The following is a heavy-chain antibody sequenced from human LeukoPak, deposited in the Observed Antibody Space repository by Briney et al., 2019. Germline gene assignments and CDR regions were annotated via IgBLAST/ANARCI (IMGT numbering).Heavy chain of an antibody. CDR2: IYTSGST. D-gene: IGHD6-19*01. V-gene: IGHV4-4*07. Sequence: SETLSLTCAVYGGSFSSYYWSWIRQPAGKGLEWIGRIYTSGSTNYNPSLKSRVTMSVDTSKNQFSLKLSSVTAADTAVYYCARDASSGRRPDYWGQGTLVTVSS. J-gene: IGHJ4*02. CDR3: ARDASSGRRPDY. CDR1: GGSFSSYY.